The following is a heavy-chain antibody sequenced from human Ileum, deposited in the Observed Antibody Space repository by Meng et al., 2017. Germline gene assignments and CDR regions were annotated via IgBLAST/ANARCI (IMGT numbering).Heavy chain of an antibody. CDR2: ISNSGSTR. CDR3: GEGHWGLDY. Sequence: GGSLRLSCAASGFTFSDHYMSWIRQAPGKGLEWVSFISNSGSTRDNADAVKGRFTITRDNAKKSLNLQMGSLKVEATAMYYCGEGHWGLDYWGQGTRVTVSS. V-gene: IGHV3-11*01. J-gene: IGHJ4*02. CDR1: GFTFSDHY. D-gene: IGHD7-27*01.